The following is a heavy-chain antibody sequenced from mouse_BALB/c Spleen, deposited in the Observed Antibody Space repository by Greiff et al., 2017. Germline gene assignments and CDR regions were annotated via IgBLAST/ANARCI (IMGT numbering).Heavy chain of an antibody. CDR3: AFFTTVVDAMDY. J-gene: IGHJ4*01. V-gene: IGHV14-3*02. CDR2: IDPANGNT. CDR1: GFNIKDTY. Sequence: VQLKQSGAELVKPGASVKLSCTASGFNIKDTYMHWVKQRPEQGLEWIGRIDPANGNTKYDPKFQGKATITADTSSNTAYLQLSSLTSEDTAVYYCAFFTTVVDAMDYWGQGTSVTVSS. D-gene: IGHD1-1*01.